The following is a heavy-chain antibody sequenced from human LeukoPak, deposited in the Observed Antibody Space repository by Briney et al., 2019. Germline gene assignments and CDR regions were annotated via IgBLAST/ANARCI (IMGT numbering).Heavy chain of an antibody. CDR1: GFTFSSYS. CDR2: ISSSSSYI. V-gene: IGHV3-21*01. J-gene: IGHJ4*02. CDR3: ARSCSSTSCYSDY. Sequence: PGGSLRLSCAASGFTFSSYSMNWVRQAPGKGLEWVSSISSSSSYIYYADSVKGRFTISRDNAKNSLYLQMNSLRAEDTAVYYCARSCSSTSCYSDYWGQGTLVTVSS. D-gene: IGHD2-2*02.